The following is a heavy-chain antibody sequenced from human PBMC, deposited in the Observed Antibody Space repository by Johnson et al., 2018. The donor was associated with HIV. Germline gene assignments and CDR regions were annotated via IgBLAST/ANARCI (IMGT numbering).Heavy chain of an antibody. J-gene: IGHJ3*01. Sequence: QVLLVESGGGVVQPGGSLRLSCAASGFTFSSYGMHWVRQAPGKGLAWVAFIRYDGSNKYYADYVKGRFTISRDNSKNTLYLQMNSLRAEDTAVYYCARDGRDLVTRGSFDVWVQGTVVTVS. D-gene: IGHD5-18*01. CDR3: ARDGRDLVTRGSFDV. CDR1: GFTFSSYG. V-gene: IGHV3-30*02. CDR2: IRYDGSNK.